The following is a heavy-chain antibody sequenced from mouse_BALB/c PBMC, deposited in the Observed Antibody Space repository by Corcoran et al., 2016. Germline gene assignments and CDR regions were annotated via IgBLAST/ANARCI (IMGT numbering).Heavy chain of an antibody. CDR1: GYTFTSYV. CDR3: ARLYPGIAMDY. V-gene: IGHV1S136*01. CDR2: INPYNDGT. Sequence: EVQLQQSGPALVKPGTSVTMSCKASGYTFTSYVMHWVKQKPGQGLEWLGYINPYNDGTKYNEKFKGKATLTSDKSSSTAYMELSSLTSEDSAVYYCARLYPGIAMDYWGQGNSVTVSA. J-gene: IGHJ4*01.